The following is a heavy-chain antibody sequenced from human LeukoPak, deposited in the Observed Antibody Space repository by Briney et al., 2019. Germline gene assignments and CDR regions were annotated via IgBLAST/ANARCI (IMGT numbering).Heavy chain of an antibody. CDR2: IYYSGST. CDR1: GGSISSYY. V-gene: IGHV4-59*12. D-gene: IGHD1-26*01. CDR3: ARGRGSYPYYYYMDV. J-gene: IGHJ6*03. Sequence: SETLSLTCTVSGGSISSYYWSWIRQPPGKGLEWIGYIYYSGSTNYNPSLKSRVTISVDTSKNQFSLKLSSVTAADTAAYYCARGRGSYPYYYYMDVWGKGTTVTVSS.